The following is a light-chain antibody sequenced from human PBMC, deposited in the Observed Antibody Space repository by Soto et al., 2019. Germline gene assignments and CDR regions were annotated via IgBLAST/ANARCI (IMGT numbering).Light chain of an antibody. CDR1: QNISSW. CDR3: HQYRLHST. V-gene: IGKV1-5*03. J-gene: IGKJ3*01. CDR2: KAS. Sequence: DIQMTQSPSTLSAFVGDRVTIACRASQNISSWLAWYQQKPGKAPKILIYKASTLESGVPARFSGSGSETEFRLTISSLQPDDFATYYCHQYRLHSTFGPGTKVDL.